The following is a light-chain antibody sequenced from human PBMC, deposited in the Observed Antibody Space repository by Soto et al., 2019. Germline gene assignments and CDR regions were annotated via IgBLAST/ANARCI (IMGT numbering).Light chain of an antibody. V-gene: IGLV2-23*01. Sequence: QSALTQPASVSGSPGQSITISCTGTSSDVGSYNLVSWYQQHPGRAPKLMIYEGSKRPSGVSNRFSGSKSGNTASLTISGLQAEDEDDYYCCSYAGSSTLAVFGGGTQLTVL. CDR3: CSYAGSSTLAV. J-gene: IGLJ7*01. CDR1: SSDVGSYNL. CDR2: EGS.